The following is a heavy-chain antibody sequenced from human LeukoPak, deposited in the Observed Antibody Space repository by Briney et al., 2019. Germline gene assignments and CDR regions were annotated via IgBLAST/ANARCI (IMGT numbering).Heavy chain of an antibody. CDR3: ARGVGSGYTDD. V-gene: IGHV4-34*01. CDR1: GGSFSGYY. D-gene: IGHD5-12*01. Sequence: SETLSLTCAVYGGSFSGYYWSWIRQPPGKGLEWIGEINHSGSTNYNPSLKSRVTISVDTSKNQFSLKLTSVTAADTAVYYCARGVGSGYTDDWGQGTLVTVSS. J-gene: IGHJ4*02. CDR2: INHSGST.